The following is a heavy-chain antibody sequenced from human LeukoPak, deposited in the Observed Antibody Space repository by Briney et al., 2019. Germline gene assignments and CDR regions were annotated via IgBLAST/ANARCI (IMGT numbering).Heavy chain of an antibody. Sequence: ASVKVSCKASGYTFTGYYMHWVRQAPGQGLEWMGWINPNSGGTNYAQKFQGRVTMTRDTSTSTAYMELSRLRSDDTAVYYCARLPGLWSTDDYWGQGTLVTVSS. D-gene: IGHD1-1*01. CDR1: GYTFTGYY. J-gene: IGHJ4*02. V-gene: IGHV1-2*02. CDR3: ARLPGLWSTDDY. CDR2: INPNSGGT.